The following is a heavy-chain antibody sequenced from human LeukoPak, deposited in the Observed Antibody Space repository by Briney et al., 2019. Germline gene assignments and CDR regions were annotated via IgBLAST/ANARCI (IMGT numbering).Heavy chain of an antibody. CDR2: IYYSGST. Sequence: SETLSLTCTVSGGSISRYYWSWIRQPPGKGLEWIGYIYYSGSTNYNPSPKSRVTISVDTSKNQFSLKLSSVTAADTAVFYCARRTCSGGSCYLDYWGQGTLVTVSS. J-gene: IGHJ4*02. CDR1: GGSISRYY. V-gene: IGHV4-59*08. CDR3: ARRTCSGGSCYLDY. D-gene: IGHD2-15*01.